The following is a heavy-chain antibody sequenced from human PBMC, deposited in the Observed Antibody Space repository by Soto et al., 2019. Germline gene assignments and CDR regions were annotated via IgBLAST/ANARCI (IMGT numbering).Heavy chain of an antibody. J-gene: IGHJ4*02. CDR2: INPTSGSA. CDR1: GYTFTKYY. V-gene: IGHV1-46*03. Sequence: QVQLVQSGAEVKKPGASVKVSCKASGYTFTKYYMHWVRQTPGQGLEWMGIINPTSGSASYAQEFQARVTMTRDTSTNTVYMELSSLRSDDTAVYYCVRTMVTPTAYFDYWGQGTLVTVSS. CDR3: VRTMVTPTAYFDY. D-gene: IGHD4-17*01.